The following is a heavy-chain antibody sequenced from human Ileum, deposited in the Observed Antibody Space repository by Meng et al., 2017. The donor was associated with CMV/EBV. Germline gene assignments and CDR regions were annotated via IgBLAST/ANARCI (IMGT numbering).Heavy chain of an antibody. Sequence: KASGYTFTSYGISWVRQAPGQGLEWMGWISAYDGNTNYAQKLQGRVTMTTDTSTSTAYMELRSLRSDDAAVYYCARVLGRRGNWVDPWGQGTLVTVSS. V-gene: IGHV1-18*01. CDR2: ISAYDGNT. J-gene: IGHJ5*02. CDR1: GYTFTSYG. CDR3: ARVLGRRGNWVDP. D-gene: IGHD2-8*02.